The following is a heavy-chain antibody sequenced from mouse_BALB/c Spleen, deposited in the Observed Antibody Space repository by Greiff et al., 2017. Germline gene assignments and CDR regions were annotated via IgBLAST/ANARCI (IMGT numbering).Heavy chain of an antibody. Sequence: EVQRVESGGGLVQPGGSLRLSCATSGFTFTDYYMSWVRQPPGKALEWLGFIRNKANGYTTEYSASVKGRFTISRDNSQRILYLQMNTLRAEDSATYYCARDGGYYFDYWGQGTALTVSS. CDR1: GFTFTDYY. D-gene: IGHD1-1*02. CDR3: ARDGGYYFDY. V-gene: IGHV7-3*02. J-gene: IGHJ2*01. CDR2: IRNKANGYTT.